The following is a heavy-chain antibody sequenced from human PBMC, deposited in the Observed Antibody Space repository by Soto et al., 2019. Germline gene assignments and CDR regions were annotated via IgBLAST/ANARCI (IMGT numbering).Heavy chain of an antibody. CDR1: GYTFTSYY. J-gene: IGHJ4*02. CDR2: INPFDGSR. V-gene: IGHV1-46*03. CDR3: SRVDPGETSPFDH. Sequence: GASVKVSCKASGYTFTSYYMHGVRKAPGQGLEWMGWINPFDGSRMFAQSFQGRVTMTRDTSTSTVYMEVSSLRSEDTAVYYCSRVDPGETSPFDHWGQGTLVTVSS. D-gene: IGHD3-10*01.